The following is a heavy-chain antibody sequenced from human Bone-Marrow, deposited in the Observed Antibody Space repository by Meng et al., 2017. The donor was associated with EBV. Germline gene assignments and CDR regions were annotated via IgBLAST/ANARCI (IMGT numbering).Heavy chain of an antibody. Sequence: EVCVLVSGVCLVQPGGSLRLSCAASGFTFSSYAMGWVRQAHGKGLEGVSAISGCGGSTYYADSVKGRFTISRDNSKNTLYLQMNSLRAEDTAVYYCAKERVAVAQGLGWGQGTLVTVSS. V-gene: IGHV3-23*01. J-gene: IGHJ4*02. D-gene: IGHD6-19*01. CDR1: GFTFSSYA. CDR2: ISGCGGST. CDR3: AKERVAVAQGLG.